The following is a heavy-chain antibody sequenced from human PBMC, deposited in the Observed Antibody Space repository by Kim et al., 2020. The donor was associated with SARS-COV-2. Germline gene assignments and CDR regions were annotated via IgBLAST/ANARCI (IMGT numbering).Heavy chain of an antibody. V-gene: IGHV1-46*01. D-gene: IGHD6-19*01. CDR2: INPSGGST. CDR1: GYTFTSYY. Sequence: ASVKVSCKASGYTFTSYYMHWVRQAPGQGLEWMGIINPSGGSTNYAQKFQGRVTMTRDTSTSTVYMELSSLRSEDTAVYYCAGDLTAVGGTSYYYGMDVWGQGTTVTVSS. J-gene: IGHJ6*02. CDR3: AGDLTAVGGTSYYYGMDV.